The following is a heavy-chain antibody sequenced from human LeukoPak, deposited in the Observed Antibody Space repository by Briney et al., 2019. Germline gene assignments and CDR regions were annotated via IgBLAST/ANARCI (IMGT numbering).Heavy chain of an antibody. Sequence: SETLSLTCTVSGGSISSGSYYWSWLRQPAGKGLEWIGRIYTSGSTNYNPSLKSRVTISVDTSKNQFSLKLSSVTAADTAVYYCARDIVVVPAAMRMGYNWFDPWGQGTLVTVSS. V-gene: IGHV4-61*02. D-gene: IGHD2-2*01. CDR1: GGSISSGSYY. J-gene: IGHJ5*02. CDR2: IYTSGST. CDR3: ARDIVVVPAAMRMGYNWFDP.